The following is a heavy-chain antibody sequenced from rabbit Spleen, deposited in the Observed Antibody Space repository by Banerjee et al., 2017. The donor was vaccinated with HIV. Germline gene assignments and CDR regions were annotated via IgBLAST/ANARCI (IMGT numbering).Heavy chain of an antibody. V-gene: IGHV1S69*01. CDR3: ARSDSNTGYYSNI. Sequence: EESGGRLVTPGTPLTLTCTASGFSLSGYNMNWVRQAPGKGLEWIGIIYGGSDSTCYASWAKGRFTISRTSTTVDLKMTSPTTEDTATYFCARSDSNTGYYSNIWGPGTLVTVS. CDR1: GFSLSGYN. CDR2: IYGGSDST. J-gene: IGHJ4*02. D-gene: IGHD1-1*01.